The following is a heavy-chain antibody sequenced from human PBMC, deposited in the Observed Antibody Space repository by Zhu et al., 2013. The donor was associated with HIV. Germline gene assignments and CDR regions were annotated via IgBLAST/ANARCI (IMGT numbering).Heavy chain of an antibody. J-gene: IGHJ3*02. V-gene: IGHV1-69*01. CDR2: IIPIFGTT. D-gene: IGHD4-17*01. Sequence: QLVQSGAEIRSLGSSVKVSCKASGGTFSNYAINWVRQAPGQGLEWMAEIIPIFGTTKYTQKFQGRVTITAAESTSTAYMELRGLGSEDTAVYYCARVSTTVRSFDIWGQGTMVTVSS. CDR1: GGTFSNYA. CDR3: ARVSTTVRSFDI.